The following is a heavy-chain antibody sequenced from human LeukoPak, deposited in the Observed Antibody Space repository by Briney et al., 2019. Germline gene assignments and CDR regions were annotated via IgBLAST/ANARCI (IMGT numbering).Heavy chain of an antibody. V-gene: IGHV1-18*01. J-gene: IGHJ4*02. CDR1: GYTFTSSG. CDR3: VRDEVVAGADY. CDR2: ISAYNGNT. D-gene: IGHD6-19*01. Sequence: ASVKVSCKASGYTFTSSGISWVRQAPGQGLEWMGWISAYNGNTNYAQKLQGRVTMTTDTSTRTAYKELRSLRSDDTAVYYCVRDEVVAGADYWGQGTLVTVSS.